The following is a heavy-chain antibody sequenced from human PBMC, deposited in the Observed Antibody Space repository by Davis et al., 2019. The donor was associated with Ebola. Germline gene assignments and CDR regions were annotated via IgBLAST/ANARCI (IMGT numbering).Heavy chain of an antibody. CDR1: GFTFDDYA. CDR2: ISWNSGSI. V-gene: IGHV3-9*01. CDR3: ATSPDY. Sequence: SLKISCAASGFTFDDYAMHWVRQAPGKGLEWVSGISWNSGSIGYADSVKGRFTISRDNAKNSLYLQMNSLRAEDTALYYCATSPDYWGQGTLVTVSS. J-gene: IGHJ4*02.